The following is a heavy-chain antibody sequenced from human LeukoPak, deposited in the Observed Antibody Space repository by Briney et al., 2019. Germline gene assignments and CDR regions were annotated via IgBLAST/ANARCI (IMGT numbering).Heavy chain of an antibody. Sequence: GGSLRLSCAASGFTFSSYGMAWVRQAPRKGLEWVSDISGGGIRTDYADSVKGRFTISRDNSKNTLYLQMNSLRAEDTAVYYCANLDVVTAIDYWGQGTLVTVSS. V-gene: IGHV3-23*01. CDR2: ISGGGIRT. D-gene: IGHD2-21*02. CDR1: GFTFSSYG. CDR3: ANLDVVTAIDY. J-gene: IGHJ4*02.